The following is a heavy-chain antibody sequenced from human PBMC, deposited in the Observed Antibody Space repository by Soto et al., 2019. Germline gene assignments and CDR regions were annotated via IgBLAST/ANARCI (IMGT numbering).Heavy chain of an antibody. J-gene: IGHJ4*02. CDR1: GFTFSSYA. Sequence: GVSLRLSCAASGFTFSSYAMHWVRQAPGKGLEWEAVISYDGSNKYYADSVKGRFTISRDNSKNTLYLLMNSRRAEDAAVVYCASDWGSSWYKGFDYWGQGTLVTVSS. CDR2: ISYDGSNK. CDR3: ASDWGSSWYKGFDY. V-gene: IGHV3-30*04. D-gene: IGHD6-13*01.